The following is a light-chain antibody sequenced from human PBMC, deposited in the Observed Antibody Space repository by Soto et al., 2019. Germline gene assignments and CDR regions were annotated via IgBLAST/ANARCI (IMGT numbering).Light chain of an antibody. V-gene: IGKV3-11*01. CDR3: QQRSNWPWT. J-gene: IGKJ1*01. CDR1: QSVRKN. Sequence: EIVMTQSPATLSVSPVERATLSCMASQSVRKNLAWYQHKPGQAPRLLIYDASNRATGIPARFSGSGSGTDFTLTISSLEPEDFAVYYCQQRSNWPWTFGQGTKVDIK. CDR2: DAS.